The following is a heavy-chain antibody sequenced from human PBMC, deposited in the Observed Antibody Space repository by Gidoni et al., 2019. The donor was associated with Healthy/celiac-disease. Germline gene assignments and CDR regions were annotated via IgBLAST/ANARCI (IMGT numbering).Heavy chain of an antibody. CDR1: GGSFCGYY. J-gene: IGHJ5*02. CDR2: INHSGST. CDR3: ARSYNCFDP. V-gene: IGHV4-34*01. Sequence: QVQLQQWGAGRLKPSETLSLTCAVYGGSFCGYYWSGIRQPPGKGLEWIGEINHSGSTTYNPSLKSRVTISVDTSKNQFSLNLSSVTAADTAVYYCARSYNCFDPWGQGTLVTVSS.